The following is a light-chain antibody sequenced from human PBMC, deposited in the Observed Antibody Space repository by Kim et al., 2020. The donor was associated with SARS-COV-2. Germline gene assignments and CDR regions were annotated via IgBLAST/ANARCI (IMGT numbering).Light chain of an antibody. CDR1: SSDVGDYNS. V-gene: IGLV2-11*01. CDR2: DVS. CDR3: CLYAGSYTYV. Sequence: QSALTQPRSVSGSPGQSVTISCTGTSSDVGDYNSVSWYQQHPGKAPKLMIYDVSTRPSGVPDRFSGSKSGNTASLTISGLQAEDEADYSCCLYAGSYTYVFGTGTKVTVL. J-gene: IGLJ1*01.